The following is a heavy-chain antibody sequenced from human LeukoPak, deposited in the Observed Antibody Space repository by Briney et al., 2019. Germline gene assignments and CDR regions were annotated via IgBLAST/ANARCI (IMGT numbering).Heavy chain of an antibody. CDR1: GGSISSGGYF. J-gene: IGHJ5*02. Sequence: SETLSLTCTVSGGSISSGGYFWTWIRQHPGKGLEWIGYISYSGSTSYNSALKSRVSISADTSENQFSLKLNSVTAADTAIYYCGRRGSYSSSSRYWFDPWGQGTLVTVSS. V-gene: IGHV4-31*03. CDR2: ISYSGST. D-gene: IGHD6-6*01. CDR3: GRRGSYSSSSRYWFDP.